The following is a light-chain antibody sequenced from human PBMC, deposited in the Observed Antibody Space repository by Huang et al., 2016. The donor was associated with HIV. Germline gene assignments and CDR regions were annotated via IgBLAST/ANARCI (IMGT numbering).Light chain of an antibody. CDR2: DAS. J-gene: IGKJ3*01. CDR3: QQRTYSFT. CDR1: QSVGSF. V-gene: IGKV3-11*01. Sequence: EIVLTQSPATLSLSPGERATLSCRASQSVGSFLAWYQQKPGQAPRLLIYDASDRAPGIPARFSGSGSGTDFTLTISSLEPEDFAVYYCQQRTYSFTFGPGTKVD.